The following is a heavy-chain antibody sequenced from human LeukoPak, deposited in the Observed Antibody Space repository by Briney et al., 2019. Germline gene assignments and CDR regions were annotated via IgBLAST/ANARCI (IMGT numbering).Heavy chain of an antibody. Sequence: PGGSLSLSCAVSGFTSCRDAMHWVRQGPGKGLEWVAYIAHHGSNKYYADSVRGRFTISRDNSKRTLYLQMNNLRADDTDVYYCAKDGSWLYTDCGQGALVTVSS. CDR2: IAHHGSNK. D-gene: IGHD2-8*01. CDR1: GFTSCRDA. V-gene: IGHV3-30*02. CDR3: AKDGSWLYTD. J-gene: IGHJ4*02.